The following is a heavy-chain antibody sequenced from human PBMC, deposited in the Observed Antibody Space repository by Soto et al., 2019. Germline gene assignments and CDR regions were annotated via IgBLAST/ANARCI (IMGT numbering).Heavy chain of an antibody. CDR2: LSGTGGGI. V-gene: IGHV3-23*01. Sequence: GGSLRLSCAASGFTFNNYAMSWVRQSPGDGLEWVSALSGTGGGIYYADSVKGRFTISRDNSKNTLFLQMNSLRAEDTAIYYCAKGRMASIIYRDDAFDIWGQGTMVTVSS. CDR3: AKGRMASIIYRDDAFDI. CDR1: GFTFNNYA. J-gene: IGHJ3*02. D-gene: IGHD5-12*01.